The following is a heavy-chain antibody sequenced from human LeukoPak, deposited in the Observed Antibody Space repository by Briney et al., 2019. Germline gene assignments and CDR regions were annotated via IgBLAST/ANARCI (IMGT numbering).Heavy chain of an antibody. Sequence: GGSLRLSCAASGFTFSTYWMSWVRQAPGKGLEWVATIRQDGSEKHYVDSVKGRFTISRDNAKNSLFLQMNSLTVEDTAVYYCVRGCGRASCPYLFDSWGQGTLVTVS. CDR2: IRQDGSEK. J-gene: IGHJ4*02. CDR3: VRGCGRASCPYLFDS. V-gene: IGHV3-7*01. CDR1: GFTFSTYW. D-gene: IGHD2-2*01.